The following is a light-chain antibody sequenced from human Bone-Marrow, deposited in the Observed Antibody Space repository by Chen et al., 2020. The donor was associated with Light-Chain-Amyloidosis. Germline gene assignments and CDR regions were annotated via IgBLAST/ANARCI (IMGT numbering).Light chain of an antibody. CDR2: GSS. J-gene: IGKJ4*01. CDR1: QTISSNY. V-gene: IGKV3-20*01. Sequence: EIVLTQSPGTLSLSPGGGANLSCRASQTISSNYLTWYQQKFGQAPRLLIYGSSCRATGIPDRFTGSGSGTDFTLTINRLEPEDFAMYYCQQYGTSPLTFGGGTKVEIK. CDR3: QQYGTSPLT.